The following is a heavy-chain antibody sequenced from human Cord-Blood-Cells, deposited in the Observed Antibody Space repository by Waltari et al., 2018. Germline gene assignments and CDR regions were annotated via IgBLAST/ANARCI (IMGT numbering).Heavy chain of an antibody. CDR2: IIPICVTA. Sequence: QVQLVQSGAEVKKPGSSVKVSCNASGGTFSSYAISWVRQAPGQGLEWMGGIIPICVTANYEQKFRGRVTITADKSTSTAYMGRSSLRAEDTAVYYCARDGYSGSYYYYYGMDVWGQGTTVTVSS. D-gene: IGHD1-26*01. CDR1: GGTFSSYA. V-gene: IGHV1-69*06. J-gene: IGHJ6*02. CDR3: ARDGYSGSYYYYYGMDV.